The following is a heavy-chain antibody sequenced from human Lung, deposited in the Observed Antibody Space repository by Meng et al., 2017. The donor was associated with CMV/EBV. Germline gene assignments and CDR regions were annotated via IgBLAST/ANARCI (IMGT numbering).Heavy chain of an antibody. D-gene: IGHD3-22*01. CDR2: IYYSGST. CDR3: ARDPSYDTSTYFGD. Sequence: GASISSGDSWWNWIRQPPGKGLEWIGSIYYSGSTFSNPSLKSRVAISVDTSKNQLSLKLSSVTAADTAVYYCARDPSYDTSTYFGDWGQGTLVTVSS. V-gene: IGHV4-30-4*01. CDR1: GASISSGDSW. J-gene: IGHJ4*02.